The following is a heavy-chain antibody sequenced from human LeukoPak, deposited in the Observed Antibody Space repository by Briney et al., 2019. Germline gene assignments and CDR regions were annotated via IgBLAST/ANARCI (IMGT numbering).Heavy chain of an antibody. CDR3: ATSRGSYSRVADAFDI. CDR2: FDPEDGET. J-gene: IGHJ3*02. V-gene: IGHV1-24*01. D-gene: IGHD1-26*01. CDR1: GYTLTELS. Sequence: ASVKVSCTVSGYTLTELSMHWVRQAPGKGLEWMGGFDPEDGETIYAQKFQGRVTMTEDTSTDTAYMELSSLRSEDTAVYYCATSRGSYSRVADAFDIWGQGTMVTVSS.